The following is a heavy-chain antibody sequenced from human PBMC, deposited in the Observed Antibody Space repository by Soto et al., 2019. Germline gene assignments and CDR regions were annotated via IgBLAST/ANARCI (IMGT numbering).Heavy chain of an antibody. Sequence: EVQLVESGGGVVQPGGSLRLSCAASGFAFNTYEMNWVRQAPGKGLEWVSYISTSGTTIYYADSVKGRFTISRDNAKNSLYLQMNSLRAEDTAVYFCARVRPGYSYGYPNWFDPWGQGTLVTVSS. J-gene: IGHJ5*02. CDR3: ARVRPGYSYGYPNWFDP. CDR2: ISTSGTTI. CDR1: GFAFNTYE. D-gene: IGHD5-18*01. V-gene: IGHV3-48*03.